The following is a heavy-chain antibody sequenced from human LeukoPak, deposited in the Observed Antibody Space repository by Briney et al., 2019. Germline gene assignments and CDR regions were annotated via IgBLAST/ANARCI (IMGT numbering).Heavy chain of an antibody. CDR3: AKISTVSSNFDY. D-gene: IGHD4-17*01. CDR1: GFTFSSYA. J-gene: IGHJ4*02. CDR2: TDYSGSAA. V-gene: IGHV3-23*01. Sequence: HSGGSLRLSCSASGFTFSSYAVGWVRQAPGKGLEWVSSTDYSGSAAYSADSVKGRFTISRDNSKNTLYLQMNSLRAEDTALYSCAKISTVSSNFDYWGQGTLVTVSS.